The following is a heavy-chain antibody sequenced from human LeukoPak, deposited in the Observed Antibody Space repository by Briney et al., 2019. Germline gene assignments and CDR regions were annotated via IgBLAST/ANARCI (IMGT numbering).Heavy chain of an antibody. J-gene: IGHJ4*02. V-gene: IGHV1-8*01. D-gene: IGHD3-22*01. CDR1: GYTFTSYD. Sequence: ASVKVSCKASGYTFTSYDINWVRQATGQGLEWMGWMNPNSGNTGYAQKFQGRVTMTRNTSISTAYMELSSLRSEDTAVYYCEIYYYDSSGYYYGGDYFDYWGQGTLVTVSS. CDR2: MNPNSGNT. CDR3: EIYYYDSSGYYYGGDYFDY.